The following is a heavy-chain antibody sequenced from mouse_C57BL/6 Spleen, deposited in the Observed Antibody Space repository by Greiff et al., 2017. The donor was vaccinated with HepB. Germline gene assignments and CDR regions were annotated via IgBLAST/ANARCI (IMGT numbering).Heavy chain of an antibody. CDR1: GYTFTDYN. V-gene: IGHV1-22*01. CDR2: INPNNGGT. J-gene: IGHJ4*01. D-gene: IGHD2-1*01. Sequence: DVQLVESGPELVKPGASVKMSCKASGYTFTDYNMHWVKQSHGKSLEWIGYINPNNGGTSYNQKFKGKATLTVNKSSSTAYMELRSLTSEDSAVYYGHCNYDAMDYWGQGTSVTVSS. CDR3: HCNYDAMDY.